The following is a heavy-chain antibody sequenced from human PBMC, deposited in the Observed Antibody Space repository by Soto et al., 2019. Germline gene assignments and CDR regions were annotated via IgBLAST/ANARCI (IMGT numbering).Heavy chain of an antibody. V-gene: IGHV4-30-4*01. Sequence: QVQLQESGPGLVKPSQTLSLTCTVSGGSISSGDYYWSWIRQPPGKGLEWIGYIYYSGSTYYNPSLKSRGTISVDTSMNQFSLKLSSVTAADTAVYYCARERYIVARGFDYWGQGTLVTVSS. J-gene: IGHJ4*02. D-gene: IGHD5-12*01. CDR1: GGSISSGDYY. CDR3: ARERYIVARGFDY. CDR2: IYYSGST.